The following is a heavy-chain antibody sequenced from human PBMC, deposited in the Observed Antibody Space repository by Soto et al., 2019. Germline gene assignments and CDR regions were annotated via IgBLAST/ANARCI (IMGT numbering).Heavy chain of an antibody. CDR2: IVVASGNT. D-gene: IGHD3-10*01. CDR1: GFTFTSSG. J-gene: IGHJ3*02. V-gene: IGHV1-58*01. Sequence: QMQLVQSGPEVKKPGTSVKVSCKTSGFTFTSSGVQWVRQAREQRLEWIGWIVVASGNTNYAQKFQERVTITRDMSTSTAYMELSSLRSEDTAVYYCAASKGDAADGFDIWGQGTMVTVSS. CDR3: AASKGDAADGFDI.